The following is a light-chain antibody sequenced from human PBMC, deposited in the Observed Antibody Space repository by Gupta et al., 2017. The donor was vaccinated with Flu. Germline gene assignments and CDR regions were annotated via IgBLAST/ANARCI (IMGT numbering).Light chain of an antibody. CDR3: QGRIFLHPLWT. Sequence: TLFSSPGKRTSLACRASESIDRFLAWFKNKAGHAPKLLIYDISNRASGIKERFSGRGDGTDFTLTIISREPEDFAVYYWQGRIFLHPLWTFGQGTKVEI. J-gene: IGKJ1*01. V-gene: IGKV3D-11*02. CDR1: ESIDRF. CDR2: DIS.